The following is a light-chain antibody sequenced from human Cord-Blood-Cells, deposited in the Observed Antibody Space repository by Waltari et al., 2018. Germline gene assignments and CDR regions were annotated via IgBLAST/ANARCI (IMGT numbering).Light chain of an antibody. J-gene: IGLJ1*01. CDR3: QSYDSSLSGYV. V-gene: IGLV1-40*01. CDR2: GNS. Sequence: QSVLTHPPSVSGAPGQRVTISCTGSSSNIGAGYDVHWYQQFPGTAPKLLIYGNSNRPSGVPDRVSGSKSGTSASLAITGLQAEDEADYYCQSYDSSLSGYVFGTGTKVTVL. CDR1: SSNIGAGYD.